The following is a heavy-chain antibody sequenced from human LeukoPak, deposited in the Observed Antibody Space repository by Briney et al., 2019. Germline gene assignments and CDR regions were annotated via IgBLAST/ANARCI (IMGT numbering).Heavy chain of an antibody. V-gene: IGHV3-23*01. D-gene: IGHD3-10*01. J-gene: IGHJ5*02. CDR3: AKDLAKAKFGELPRFDP. Sequence: PGGSLRLSCAASGFTFSSSAMSWVRQAPGKGLEWVSGISGSGGSTYYADSVKDRFTISRDNSKNTLFLQVNSLRAEDTAVYYCAKDLAKAKFGELPRFDPWGQGTLVTVSS. CDR1: GFTFSSSA. CDR2: ISGSGGST.